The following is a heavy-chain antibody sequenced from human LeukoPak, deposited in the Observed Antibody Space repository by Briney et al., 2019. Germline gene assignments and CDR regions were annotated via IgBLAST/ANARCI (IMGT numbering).Heavy chain of an antibody. CDR1: GGSISSYY. CDR3: ARAKDYGDYGAFDI. D-gene: IGHD4-17*01. Sequence: SETLSLTCTVSGGSISSYYWSWIRQPPGKGLEWIEYIYYSGSTNYNPSLKSRVTISVDTSKNQFSLKLSSVTAADTAVYYCARAKDYGDYGAFDIWGQGTMVTVSS. J-gene: IGHJ3*02. CDR2: IYYSGST. V-gene: IGHV4-59*01.